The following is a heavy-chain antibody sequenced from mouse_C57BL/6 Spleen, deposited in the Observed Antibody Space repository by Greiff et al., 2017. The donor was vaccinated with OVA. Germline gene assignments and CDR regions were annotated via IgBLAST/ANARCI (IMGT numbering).Heavy chain of an antibody. CDR2: IDPSDSYT. CDR3: ASKGGSSYVGYFDY. D-gene: IGHD1-1*01. Sequence: QVQLQQPGAELVKPGASVKLSCKASGYTFTSYWMQWVKQRPGQGLEWIGEIDPSDSYTNYNQKFKGKATLTVDTSSSTAYMQLSSLTSEDSAVYYCASKGGSSYVGYFDYWGQGTTLTVSS. CDR1: GYTFTSYW. J-gene: IGHJ2*01. V-gene: IGHV1-50*01.